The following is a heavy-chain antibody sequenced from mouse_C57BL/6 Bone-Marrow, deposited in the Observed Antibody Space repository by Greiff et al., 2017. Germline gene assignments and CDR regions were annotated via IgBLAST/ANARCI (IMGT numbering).Heavy chain of an antibody. D-gene: IGHD1-1*01. Sequence: QVQLQQPGAELVRPGTSVKLSCKASGYTFTSYWMHWVKQRPGQGLEWIGVIDPSDSYTNYNQKFKGKATLTVDTSSSTAYMQLSSLTSEDSAVYYCARWGNYDYYDCCAYWGQGTTLTVSS. CDR1: GYTFTSYW. V-gene: IGHV1-59*01. CDR2: IDPSDSYT. CDR3: ARWGNYDYYDCCAY. J-gene: IGHJ2*01.